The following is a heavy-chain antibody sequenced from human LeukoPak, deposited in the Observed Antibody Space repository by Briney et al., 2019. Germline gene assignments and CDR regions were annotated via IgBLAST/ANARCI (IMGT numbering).Heavy chain of an antibody. CDR1: GFTFSDYY. CDR2: ISSSSSYT. Sequence: PGGSLRLSCAASGFTFSDYYMSWIRQAPGKGLEWVSYISSSSSYTNYADSVKGRFTISRDNAKNSLYLRMNSLRAEDTAVYYCARAGYSYDFDYWGQGTLVTVSS. CDR3: ARAGYSYDFDY. J-gene: IGHJ4*02. V-gene: IGHV3-11*06. D-gene: IGHD5-18*01.